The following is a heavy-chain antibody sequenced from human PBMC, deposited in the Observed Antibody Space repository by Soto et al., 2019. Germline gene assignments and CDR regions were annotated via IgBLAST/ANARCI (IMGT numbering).Heavy chain of an antibody. Sequence: GESLKISCKGSGFTFTSYWIAWVRQMPGKGLEWMGIIYPGDSDTRYSPSFQGQVTISADKSISTAHLQWSSLKASDTAIYYCARQVGTTWQALGDFDYWGQGTPVTVSS. J-gene: IGHJ4*02. V-gene: IGHV5-51*01. D-gene: IGHD1-26*01. CDR3: ARQVGTTWQALGDFDY. CDR1: GFTFTSYW. CDR2: IYPGDSDT.